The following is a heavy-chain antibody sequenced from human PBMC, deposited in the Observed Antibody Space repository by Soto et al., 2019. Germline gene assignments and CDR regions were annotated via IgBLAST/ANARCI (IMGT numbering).Heavy chain of an antibody. Sequence: ASVKVSCKASGFTFTSSAVQWVRQARGQRLEWIGWIVVGSGNTNYAQKFQERVTITRDMSTSTAYMELSSLRSEDTAVYYCAAEGNCSGGSCPDAFDIWGQGTMVTVSS. J-gene: IGHJ3*02. V-gene: IGHV1-58*01. D-gene: IGHD2-15*01. CDR1: GFTFTSSA. CDR2: IVVGSGNT. CDR3: AAEGNCSGGSCPDAFDI.